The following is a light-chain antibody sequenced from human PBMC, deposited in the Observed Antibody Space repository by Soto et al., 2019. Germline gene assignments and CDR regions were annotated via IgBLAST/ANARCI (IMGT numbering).Light chain of an antibody. J-gene: IGKJ5*01. CDR3: QQGDSFPIA. Sequence: DIQMTQSPSSVSASVGDTVTITCRASQSISTWLAWYQQKPGTVLKLLIYAASSLQSGVPSRFSGSGAGTEFTLTITSLQPEDFGTYYCQQGDSFPIAFGQGTRLDIK. CDR1: QSISTW. V-gene: IGKV1-12*01. CDR2: AAS.